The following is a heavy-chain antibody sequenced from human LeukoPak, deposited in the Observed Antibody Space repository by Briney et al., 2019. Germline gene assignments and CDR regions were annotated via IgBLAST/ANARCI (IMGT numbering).Heavy chain of an antibody. J-gene: IGHJ5*02. Sequence: GGSLRLSCAAPGFTFDDYAMHWVRQAPGKGLEWVSGISWNSGSIGYADSVKGRFTISRDNAKNSLYPQMNSLRAEDTALYYCAKDKGPHPIGWFDPWGQGTLVTVSS. D-gene: IGHD2/OR15-2a*01. CDR3: AKDKGPHPIGWFDP. CDR1: GFTFDDYA. CDR2: ISWNSGSI. V-gene: IGHV3-9*01.